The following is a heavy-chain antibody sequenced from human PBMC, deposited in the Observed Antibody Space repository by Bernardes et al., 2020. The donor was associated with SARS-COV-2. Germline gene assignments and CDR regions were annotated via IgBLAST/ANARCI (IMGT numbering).Heavy chain of an antibody. CDR1: GGSISSYY. V-gene: IGHV4-59*01. J-gene: IGHJ5*02. Sequence: SETLSLTCTVSGGSISSYYWSWIRQPPGKGLEWIGYIYYSGSTNYNPSLKSRVTISVDTSKNQFSLKLSSVTAADTAVYYCARVNYDILTGYPGWFDPWGQGTLVTVSS. CDR3: ARVNYDILTGYPGWFDP. D-gene: IGHD3-9*01. CDR2: IYYSGST.